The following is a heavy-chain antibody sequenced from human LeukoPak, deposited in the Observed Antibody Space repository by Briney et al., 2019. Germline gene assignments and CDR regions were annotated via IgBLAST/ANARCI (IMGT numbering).Heavy chain of an antibody. Sequence: SVKVSXKASGGTFSSYAISWVRQAPGQGLEWMGRIIPIFGTANYAQKFQGRVTITTDESTSTAYMELSSLRSEDTAVYYCARDPPVYGDYLNYYYMDVWGKGTTVTVSS. V-gene: IGHV1-69*05. D-gene: IGHD4-17*01. CDR2: IIPIFGTA. CDR3: ARDPPVYGDYLNYYYMDV. J-gene: IGHJ6*03. CDR1: GGTFSSYA.